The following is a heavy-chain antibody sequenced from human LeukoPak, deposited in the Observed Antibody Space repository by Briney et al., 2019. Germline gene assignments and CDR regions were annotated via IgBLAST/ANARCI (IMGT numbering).Heavy chain of an antibody. V-gene: IGHV4-59*01. CDR1: GCSFSSYY. CDR3: ARSRSLDY. J-gene: IGHJ4*02. CDR2: IYYSGST. Sequence: SETLSLTCTVSGCSFSSYYWSWVRQPPGKGLEWIGYIYYSGSTNYNPSLKSRVTITVDTSKNQFSLKLSSVTSADTAVYYCARSRSLDYWGQGTLVTVSS.